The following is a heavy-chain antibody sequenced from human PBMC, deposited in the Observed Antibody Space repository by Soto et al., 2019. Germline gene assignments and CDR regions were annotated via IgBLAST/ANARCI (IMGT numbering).Heavy chain of an antibody. D-gene: IGHD6-13*01. CDR1: GFTFTSSA. CDR3: AADPGYSSSWADY. J-gene: IGHJ4*02. Sequence: SVKVSCKASGFTFTSSAVQWVRQARGQRLEWIGWIVVGSGNTNYAQKFQERVTITRDMSTSTAYMELSSLRSEDTAVYYCAADPGYSSSWADYWGQGTLVTVSS. V-gene: IGHV1-58*01. CDR2: IVVGSGNT.